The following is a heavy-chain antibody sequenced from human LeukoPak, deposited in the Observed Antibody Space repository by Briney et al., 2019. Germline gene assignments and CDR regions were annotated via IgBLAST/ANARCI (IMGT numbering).Heavy chain of an antibody. CDR2: ISAYNGNT. CDR1: GYTFTSYG. V-gene: IGHV1-18*04. Sequence: ASVKVSCKASGYTFTSYGISWVRQAPGQGLEWMGWISAYNGNTNYAQKLQGRVTMTTDTSTSTAYMELRSLRPDDTAVYYCARDGDCSGGSCFWSAGFYYYYYGMDVWGKGTTVTVSS. J-gene: IGHJ6*04. CDR3: ARDGDCSGGSCFWSAGFYYYYYGMDV. D-gene: IGHD2-15*01.